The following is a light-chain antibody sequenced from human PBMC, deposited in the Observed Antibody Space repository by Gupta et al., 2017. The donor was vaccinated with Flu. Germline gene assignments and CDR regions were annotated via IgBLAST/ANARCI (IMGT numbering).Light chain of an antibody. CDR3: TADTIRSNIV. Sequence: WITISCTGTGDDVGGYNYDSWYLQHPGEARKLMIYEVSTRPSGVSNRFSGSTSGITASLTIAGLLADDGDDYYCTADTIRSNIVFGGGTKLTVL. J-gene: IGLJ2*01. CDR2: EVS. CDR1: GDDVGGYNY. V-gene: IGLV2-14*01.